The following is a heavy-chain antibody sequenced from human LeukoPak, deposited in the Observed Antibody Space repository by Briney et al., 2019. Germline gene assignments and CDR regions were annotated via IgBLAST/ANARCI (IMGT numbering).Heavy chain of an antibody. D-gene: IGHD3-22*01. CDR2: ISGSGLTT. J-gene: IGHJ4*02. CDR3: AKDGKYDSSGYFYDGYFDS. Sequence: TGGSLRLSCAASGFTFSSYAMSWVRQVPGKGLEWVSGISGSGLTTFSAGSLMGRFTISRDNSENTLFLQMNGLRAEDTAIYYCAKDGKYDSSGYFYDGYFDSWGQGTLVTVSS. CDR1: GFTFSSYA. V-gene: IGHV3-23*01.